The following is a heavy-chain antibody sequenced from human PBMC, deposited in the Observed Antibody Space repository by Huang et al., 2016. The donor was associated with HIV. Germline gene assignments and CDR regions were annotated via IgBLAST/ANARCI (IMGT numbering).Heavy chain of an antibody. J-gene: IGHJ4*02. D-gene: IGHD3-10*01. CDR1: GFTFSSYW. V-gene: IGHV3-74*01. CDR3: ARGSRQGKYYYGSGTAY. CDR2: IKSDGSST. Sequence: EVQLVESGGGLVQPGGSLRLSCAASGFTFSSYWMHWVRRVPGKGLVGVSHIKSDGSSTSYADSVKGRFTISRDNAKNTLYLQMNSLRAEDTAVYYCARGSRQGKYYYGSGTAYWGQGTLVTVSS.